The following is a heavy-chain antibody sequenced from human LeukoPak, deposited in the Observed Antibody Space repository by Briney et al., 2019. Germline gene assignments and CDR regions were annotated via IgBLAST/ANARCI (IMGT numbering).Heavy chain of an antibody. Sequence: PGGSLRLSCAASGFSFSSYGMSWVRQAPGKGLEWVSGISGSGGSIYYADSVKGRFTISRDNSKNTLYLQMNSLRGEDTALYYCAKTLSGRVSENWFDPWGQGTLVTVSS. V-gene: IGHV3-23*01. D-gene: IGHD5/OR15-5a*01. CDR2: ISGSGGSI. J-gene: IGHJ5*02. CDR3: AKTLSGRVSENWFDP. CDR1: GFSFSSYG.